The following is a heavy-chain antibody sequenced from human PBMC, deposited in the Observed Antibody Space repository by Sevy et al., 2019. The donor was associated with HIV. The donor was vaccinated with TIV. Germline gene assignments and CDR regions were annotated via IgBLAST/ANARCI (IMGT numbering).Heavy chain of an antibody. J-gene: IGHJ6*02. Sequence: GGSLRLSCAASGFTFSSYGMSWVRQAPGKGLKWVSSISHSGGSTYYADSVKGRFTISRDNSKNTLYLQMNSLRAEDTAVYYCAKGSLVVPAVNYYYYAMDVWGQGTTVTVSS. CDR3: AKGSLVVPAVNYYYYAMDV. CDR1: GFTFSSYG. V-gene: IGHV3-23*01. D-gene: IGHD2-2*01. CDR2: ISHSGGST.